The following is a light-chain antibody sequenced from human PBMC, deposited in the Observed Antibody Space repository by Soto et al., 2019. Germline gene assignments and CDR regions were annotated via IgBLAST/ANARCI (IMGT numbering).Light chain of an antibody. CDR2: NVN. Sequence: QSAVTQPPSAYGTPGQRITISCSGSSSNIGANAVNWYQQLPGAAPKLLIYNVNQWASGFPDRISGSKSGTSASLVISGLQSDDEADYYCATWDDSLREYVFGTGTKLTVL. CDR1: SSNIGANA. CDR3: ATWDDSLREYV. V-gene: IGLV1-44*01. J-gene: IGLJ1*01.